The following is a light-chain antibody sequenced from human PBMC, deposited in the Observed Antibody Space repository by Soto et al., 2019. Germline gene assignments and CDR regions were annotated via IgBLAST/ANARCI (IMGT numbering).Light chain of an antibody. CDR2: GAS. J-gene: IGKJ4*01. V-gene: IGKV3-15*01. Sequence: EIVMTQSPATLSVSPGERVTLSCRASQSVSSSLARYQQKPGQAPRLLIYGASTRATDIPARFSGSGSGTEFTLTISSLQSEDFAVYYCQQHSNWPLTFGGGTKVDIK. CDR3: QQHSNWPLT. CDR1: QSVSSS.